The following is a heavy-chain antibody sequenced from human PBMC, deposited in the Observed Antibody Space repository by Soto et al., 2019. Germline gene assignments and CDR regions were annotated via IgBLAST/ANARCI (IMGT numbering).Heavy chain of an antibody. Sequence: EVQLLESGGGLVQPGGSLSLTCAASGFTFCSHVMSWVRQAPGKGLEWFSGLSTRGGSTDYADSVKGRFTISRDNSENTLDHQVKSLRSEATAVYYCAWSRDTIATAVIFDYWGEGTLVSVST. V-gene: IGHV3-23*01. J-gene: IGHJ4*02. D-gene: IGHD2-21*02. CDR3: AWSRDTIATAVIFDY. CDR2: LSTRGGST. CDR1: GFTFCSHV.